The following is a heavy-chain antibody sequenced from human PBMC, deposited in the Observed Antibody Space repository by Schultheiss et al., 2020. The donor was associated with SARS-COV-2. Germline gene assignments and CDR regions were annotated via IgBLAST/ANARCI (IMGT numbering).Heavy chain of an antibody. CDR3: AKQHYYDSSGYYYGMDV. Sequence: GGSLRLSCAASGFTFSSYWMHWVRQAPGKGLEWVSGISWNSGSIGYADSVKGRFTISRDNAKHSLYLQMNSLRAEDTALYYCAKQHYYDSSGYYYGMDVWGQGTTVTVSS. V-gene: IGHV3-9*01. CDR1: GFTFSSYW. D-gene: IGHD3-22*01. J-gene: IGHJ6*02. CDR2: ISWNSGSI.